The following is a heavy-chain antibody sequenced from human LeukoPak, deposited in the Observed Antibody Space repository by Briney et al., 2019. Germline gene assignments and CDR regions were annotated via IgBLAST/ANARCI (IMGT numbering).Heavy chain of an antibody. D-gene: IGHD2-2*01. CDR2: IYYSGST. CDR3: ARDRRGYCSSTSCYGHYYYYGMDV. CDR1: GGSISSYY. Sequence: SETLSLTCTVSGGSISSYYWSWIRQPPGKGLEWIGYIYYSGSTNYNPSLKSRVTISVDTSKNQFSLKLSSVTAADTAVYYCARDRRGYCSSTSCYGHYYYYGMDVWGKGTTVTVSS. V-gene: IGHV4-59*01. J-gene: IGHJ6*04.